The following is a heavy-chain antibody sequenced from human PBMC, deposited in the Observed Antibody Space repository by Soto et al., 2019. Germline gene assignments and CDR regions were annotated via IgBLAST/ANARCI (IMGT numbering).Heavy chain of an antibody. J-gene: IGHJ5*02. CDR2: LYYSAST. V-gene: IGHV4-31*03. CDR1: AGSISCGGYD. D-gene: IGHD3-22*01. Sequence: SETLALSCTVSAGSISCGGYDWSWIRQHPGNGVPWTAYLYYSASTYYNPSLKSRVTISVDTPKNQFSLKLSSVTAADTAVYCWARAWYYYASSGYYRNNWFDPWGQGTMVTVSS. CDR3: ARAWYYYASSGYYRNNWFDP.